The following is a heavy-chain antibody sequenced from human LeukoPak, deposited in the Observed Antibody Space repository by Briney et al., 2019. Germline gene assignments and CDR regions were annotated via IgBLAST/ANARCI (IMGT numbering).Heavy chain of an antibody. J-gene: IGHJ5*02. CDR2: IFHSGST. CDR3: ARGATIFGVVIRSNWFDP. V-gene: IGHV4-39*07. D-gene: IGHD3-3*01. Sequence: SETLSLTCTVSGDSISSSSYYWGWIRQPPGKGLEWIGSIFHSGSTYYNPSLKSRVTISVDKSKNQFSLKLSSVTAADTAVYYCARGATIFGVVIRSNWFDPWGQGTLVTVSS. CDR1: GDSISSSSYY.